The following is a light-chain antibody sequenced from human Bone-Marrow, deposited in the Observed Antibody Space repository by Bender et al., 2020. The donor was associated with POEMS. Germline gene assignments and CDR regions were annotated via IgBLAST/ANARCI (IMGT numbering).Light chain of an antibody. J-gene: IGLJ3*02. Sequence: QSALTQPPSASGTPGQRVTISCSGSSSNIGGNAVNWWQQHPGTGPKLLLYGNEHRPSGFPDRFAGSKSGTSASLATRGLRSEDEADFFCSAWDGILNGWMFGGGTALTVL. CDR2: GNE. V-gene: IGLV1-44*01. CDR3: SAWDGILNGWM. CDR1: SSNIGGNA.